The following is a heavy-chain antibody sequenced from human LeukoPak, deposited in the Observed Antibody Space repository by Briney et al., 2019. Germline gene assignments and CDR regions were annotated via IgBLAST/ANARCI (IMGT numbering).Heavy chain of an antibody. Sequence: GGSLRLSCAASGFTFDDYAMHWVRQAPGKGLEWVSGISWNSGSIGYADSVKGRFTISRDNAKNSLYLQMNSLRAEDTALYYCAKDGEVALDYWGQGALVTVSS. V-gene: IGHV3-9*01. CDR2: ISWNSGSI. D-gene: IGHD3-10*01. J-gene: IGHJ4*02. CDR3: AKDGEVALDY. CDR1: GFTFDDYA.